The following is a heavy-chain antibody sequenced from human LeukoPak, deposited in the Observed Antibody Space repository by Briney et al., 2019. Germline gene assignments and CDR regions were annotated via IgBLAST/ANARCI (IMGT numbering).Heavy chain of an antibody. CDR3: ARPVVGSPDAFDI. CDR2: INPNSGGT. D-gene: IGHD2-15*01. CDR1: GYTFTSYG. Sequence: ASVKVSCKASGYTFTSYGISWVRQAPGQGLEWMGWINPNSGGTNYAQKFQGRVTMTRDTSISTAYMELSRLRSDDTAVYYCARPVVGSPDAFDIWGQGTMVTVSS. V-gene: IGHV1-2*02. J-gene: IGHJ3*02.